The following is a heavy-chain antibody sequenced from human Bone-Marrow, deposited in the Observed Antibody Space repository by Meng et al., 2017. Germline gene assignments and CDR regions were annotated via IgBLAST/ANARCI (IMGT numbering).Heavy chain of an antibody. V-gene: IGHV7-4-1*02. CDR2: INTNTGNP. Sequence: ASVKVSCKASGYTFTSYAMNWVRQAPGQGLEWMGWINTNTGNPTYAQGFTGRFVFSLDTSVSTAYLQISSLKAEDTAVYYCARDVADYYYDSSGYWPLYYFDYWGQGTLVTVSS. D-gene: IGHD3-22*01. CDR1: GYTFTSYA. CDR3: ARDVADYYYDSSGYWPLYYFDY. J-gene: IGHJ4*02.